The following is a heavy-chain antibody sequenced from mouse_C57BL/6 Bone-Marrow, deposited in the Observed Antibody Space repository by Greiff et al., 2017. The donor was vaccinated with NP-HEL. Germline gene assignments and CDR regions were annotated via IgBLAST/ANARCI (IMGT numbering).Heavy chain of an antibody. J-gene: IGHJ4*01. Sequence: QVQLQQPGTELVKPGASVKLSCKASGYTFTSYWMHWVKQRPGQGLEWIGNINPSNGGTNYNEKFKSKATLTVDKSSSTAYMQLSSLTSEDSAVYYCARYTLYYSPYYYAMDYWGQGTSVTVSS. CDR1: GYTFTSYW. D-gene: IGHD2-12*01. CDR2: INPSNGGT. CDR3: ARYTLYYSPYYYAMDY. V-gene: IGHV1-53*01.